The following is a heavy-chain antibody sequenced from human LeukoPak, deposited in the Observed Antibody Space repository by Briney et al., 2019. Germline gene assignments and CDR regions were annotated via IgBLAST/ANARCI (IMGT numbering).Heavy chain of an antibody. D-gene: IGHD1-14*01. J-gene: IGHJ5*02. CDR1: GYSISSGYY. CDR2: IYHSGST. CDR3: ARDAAGFDP. V-gene: IGHV4-38-2*02. Sequence: SETLSLTCTVSGYSISSGYYWGWIRQPPGKGLEWIGSIYHSGSTYYNPSLKSRVTIPVDTSKNQFSLKLSSVTAADTAVYYCARDAAGFDPWGQGTLVTVSS.